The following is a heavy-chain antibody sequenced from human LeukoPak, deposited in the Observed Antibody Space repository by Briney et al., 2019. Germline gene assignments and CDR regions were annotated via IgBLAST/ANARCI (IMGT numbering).Heavy chain of an antibody. V-gene: IGHV4-39*07. J-gene: IGHJ4*02. CDR3: ARGQYYYDSSGYLIDY. Sequence: PSETLSLTCTVSGGSISSSSYYWGWIRQPPGKGLEWIGSIYYSGSTYYNPSLKSRVTISVDTSKNQFSLKLSSVTAVDTAVYYCARGQYYYDSSGYLIDYWGQGTLVTVSS. CDR2: IYYSGST. D-gene: IGHD3-22*01. CDR1: GGSISSSSYY.